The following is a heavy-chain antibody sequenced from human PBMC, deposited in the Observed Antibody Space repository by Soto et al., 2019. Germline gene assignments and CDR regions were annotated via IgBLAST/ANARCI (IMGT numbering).Heavy chain of an antibody. CDR3: AKDLGPLRLLNYYFYGLDV. CDR2: IWYDGSNE. Sequence: GGSLRLSCAASGFIFSDFAMHWVRQAPGKGLEWVAEIWYDGSNEYYGDSVKGRFTISRDNSKNMIYLQLHTLRAEDTAVYYCAKDLGPLRLLNYYFYGLDVWGQGTTVTVSS. D-gene: IGHD2-15*01. V-gene: IGHV3-33*06. CDR1: GFIFSDFA. J-gene: IGHJ6*02.